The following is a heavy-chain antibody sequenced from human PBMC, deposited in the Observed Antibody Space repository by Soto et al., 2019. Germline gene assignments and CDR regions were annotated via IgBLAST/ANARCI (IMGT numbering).Heavy chain of an antibody. D-gene: IGHD2-15*01. CDR3: ARDLGGWPDY. CDR2: INAGNGNT. CDR1: GYTFTSYA. J-gene: IGHJ4*02. Sequence: QVQLVQSGAEVKKPGASVKVSCKASGYTFTSYAMHWVRQSPGQRLEWMGWINAGNGNTKYSQKFQGRVTITRDTSASTAYMELSSVTSEDTAVYYCARDLGGWPDYWGQGTLVTVSS. V-gene: IGHV1-3*01.